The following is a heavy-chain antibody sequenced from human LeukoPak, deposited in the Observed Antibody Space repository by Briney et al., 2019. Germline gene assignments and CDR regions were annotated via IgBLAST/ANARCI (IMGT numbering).Heavy chain of an antibody. J-gene: IGHJ4*02. CDR1: GFTLNNAW. Sequence: PGGSLRLSCAASGFTLNNAWMSWVRQAPGKGLEWVGRIKSKTNDETTDYAAPVKGRFTISRDDSKNTLYLQMNSLKTEDTAVYYCTAGTGYSDHDYWGQGTLVTVSS. D-gene: IGHD5-12*01. CDR2: IKSKTNDETT. V-gene: IGHV3-15*01. CDR3: TAGTGYSDHDY.